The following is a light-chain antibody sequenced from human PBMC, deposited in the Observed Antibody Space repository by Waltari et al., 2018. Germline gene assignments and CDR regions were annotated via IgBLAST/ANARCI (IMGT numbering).Light chain of an antibody. CDR2: AAS. CDR1: QGITNY. CDR3: QQFKSFLIT. V-gene: IGKV1-27*01. Sequence: DIQMTQSPSSLSASVGDRVTITCRASQGITNYLAWYQHKPGKVPKLLIYAASTLQSGVPSRFSGSGSGTDFTLTISSLQPEDVATYYCQQFKSFLITFGQGTRLEIK. J-gene: IGKJ5*01.